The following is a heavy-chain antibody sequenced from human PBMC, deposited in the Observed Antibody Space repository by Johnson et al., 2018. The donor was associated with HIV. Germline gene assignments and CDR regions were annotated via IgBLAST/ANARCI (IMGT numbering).Heavy chain of an antibody. Sequence: VQLLESGGGLVQPGGSLRLSCAVSGFTFNSYWMSWVRQGPGKGLEWVAVISYDGTNKYYADSVKGRFTIYRDNSKNTLYLQMNSLRAEDTAMFYCAKPLVPTIFVVVTPEIDAFNMWGQGTMVTVSS. CDR3: AKPLVPTIFVVVTPEIDAFNM. CDR2: ISYDGTNK. D-gene: IGHD3-3*01. CDR1: GFTFNSYW. V-gene: IGHV3-30*18. J-gene: IGHJ3*02.